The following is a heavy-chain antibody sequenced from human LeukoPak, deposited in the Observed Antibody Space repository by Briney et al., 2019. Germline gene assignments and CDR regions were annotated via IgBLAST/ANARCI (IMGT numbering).Heavy chain of an antibody. J-gene: IGHJ5*02. V-gene: IGHV3-43*02. D-gene: IGHD1-26*01. CDR1: GFTLDDYA. CDR3: AKGVRSGTYYNCFDP. CDR2: ISGDGDNT. Sequence: GGSLRLSWVASGFTLDDYALHWVRQAPGKGLEWISLISGDGDNTYYADSVKGRFTISRDNSKNSLYLQMSSLRAEDTALYYCAKGVRSGTYYNCFDPWGQGTLVTVSS.